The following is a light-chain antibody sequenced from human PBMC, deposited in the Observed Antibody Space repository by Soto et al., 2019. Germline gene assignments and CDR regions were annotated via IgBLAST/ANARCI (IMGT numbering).Light chain of an antibody. CDR3: SSYTSSSTLYV. CDR1: SSDVGGYNY. Sequence: QCLLTQAAYVSGSRGQSITISCTGTSSDVGGYNYVSWYQQHPGKAPKLMIYEVSNRPSGVSNRFSGSKYGNTASLTISGLQAEDEADYYCSSYTSSSTLYVFGTGTKVTVL. V-gene: IGLV2-14*01. J-gene: IGLJ1*01. CDR2: EVS.